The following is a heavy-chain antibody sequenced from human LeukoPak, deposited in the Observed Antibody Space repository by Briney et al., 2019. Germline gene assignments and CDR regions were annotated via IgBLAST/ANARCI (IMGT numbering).Heavy chain of an antibody. CDR3: AKDRSKGSYGDDFDF. V-gene: IGHV3-48*01. CDR2: IGSSSSTI. CDR1: GFPFSSYS. Sequence: GGSLRLSCAASGFPFSSYSMNGVRQAPGKGLEWVSYIGSSSSTIYYGDSVKGRFTISRDNAKNSLYLQMNSLRAEDTAVYYCAKDRSKGSYGDDFDFWGQGTLVTVSS. D-gene: IGHD1-26*01. J-gene: IGHJ4*02.